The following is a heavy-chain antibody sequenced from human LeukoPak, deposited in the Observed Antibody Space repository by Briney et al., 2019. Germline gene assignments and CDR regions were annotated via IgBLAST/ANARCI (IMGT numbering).Heavy chain of an antibody. J-gene: IGHJ6*03. V-gene: IGHV4-59*12. Sequence: KSSETLSLTCTLSGGSISPYYWSWIRQPPGKGLEYIGYIFFSGNTNYNPSLKSRVAISVDTSKNQFSLKLTSVTAADTAAYYCARDPRYYSNGVCDYCYMDVWGIGTTVTVSS. CDR2: IFFSGNT. D-gene: IGHD2-8*01. CDR1: GGSISPYY. CDR3: ARDPRYYSNGVCDYCYMDV.